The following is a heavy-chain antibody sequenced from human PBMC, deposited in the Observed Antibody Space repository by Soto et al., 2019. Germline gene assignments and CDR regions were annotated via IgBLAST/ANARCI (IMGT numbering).Heavy chain of an antibody. J-gene: IGHJ4*02. CDR1: GGIFSTYA. CDR3: ARDGDDYGSGNYYKRIAF. Sequence: QVQLVQSGAEVKKPGSSVKVSCKASGGIFSTYAISWLRQAPGQGLEWMGGIIPLFGTPNYAQRFQGRVTILAEESTSTACMELIRLRSECKAVYSCARDGDDYGSGNYYKRIAFWGQGTLVTV. V-gene: IGHV1-69*01. D-gene: IGHD3-10*01. CDR2: IIPLFGTP.